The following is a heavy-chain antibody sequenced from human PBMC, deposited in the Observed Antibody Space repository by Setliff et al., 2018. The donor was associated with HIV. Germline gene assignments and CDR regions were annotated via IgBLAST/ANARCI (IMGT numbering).Heavy chain of an antibody. CDR3: ARLRYYDILTGYAFDY. CDR1: GGYISGSSHY. Sequence: SETLSLTCTVSGGYISGSSHYWGWIRQPPGRGLEWIGSISYSENIYYNPSLKSRVTISADTSKKQFSLKLSSVTAADTAVYYCARLRYYDILTGYAFDYWGQGTLVTVSS. J-gene: IGHJ4*02. D-gene: IGHD3-9*01. CDR2: ISYSENI. V-gene: IGHV4-39*01.